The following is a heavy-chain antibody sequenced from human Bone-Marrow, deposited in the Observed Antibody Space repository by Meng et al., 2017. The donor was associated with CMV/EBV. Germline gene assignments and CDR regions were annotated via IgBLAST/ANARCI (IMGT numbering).Heavy chain of an antibody. CDR2: IKSKTDGGTT. CDR3: TTGLGYCSSTSCSPGVDV. D-gene: IGHD2-2*01. J-gene: IGHJ6*02. Sequence: GESLKISCAASGFTLSSYAMHWVRQAPGKGLEWVGRIKSKTDGGTTDYAAPVKGRFTISRDDSKNTLYLQMNSLKTEDTAVYYCTTGLGYCSSTSCSPGVDVWGQGTTVTVSS. V-gene: IGHV3-15*01. CDR1: GFTLSSYA.